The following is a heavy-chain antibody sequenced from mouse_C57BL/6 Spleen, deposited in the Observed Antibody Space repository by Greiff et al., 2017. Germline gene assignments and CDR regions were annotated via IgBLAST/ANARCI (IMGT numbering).Heavy chain of an antibody. V-gene: IGHV5-16*01. CDR1: GFTFSDYY. CDR2: INYDGSST. CDR3: ARVGTGTEYFDY. J-gene: IGHJ2*01. D-gene: IGHD4-1*01. Sequence: EVMLVESEGGLVQPGSSMKLSCTASGFTFSDYYMAWVRQVPEKGLEWVANINYDGSSTYYLDSLKSRFIISRDNAKNILYLQMSSLKSEDTATYYCARVGTGTEYFDYWGQGTTLTVSS.